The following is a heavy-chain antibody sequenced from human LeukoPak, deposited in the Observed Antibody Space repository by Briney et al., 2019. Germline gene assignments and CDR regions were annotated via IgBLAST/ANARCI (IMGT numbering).Heavy chain of an antibody. V-gene: IGHV4-59*08. CDR3: ARHPALGYCSGGSCYSAYYFDY. J-gene: IGHJ4*02. CDR1: GGSISSYH. CDR2: IYYSGST. D-gene: IGHD2-15*01. Sequence: PSETLSLTCTVSGGSISSYHWSWVRQPPGEGLEWIGYIYYSGSTYYNPSLKSRVTISVDTSKNQFSLKLSSVTAADTAVYYCARHPALGYCSGGSCYSAYYFDYWGQGTLVTVSS.